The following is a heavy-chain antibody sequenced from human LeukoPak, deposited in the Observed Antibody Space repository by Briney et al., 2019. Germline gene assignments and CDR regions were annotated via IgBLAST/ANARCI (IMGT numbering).Heavy chain of an antibody. V-gene: IGHV3-23*01. D-gene: IGHD3-10*01. CDR3: ARGRHYYGSGTYYPFDY. CDR2: ISGSGGST. CDR1: GFTFSSYG. J-gene: IGHJ4*02. Sequence: GGSLRLSCEASGFTFSSYGMSWVRQDPGKGQEWVSAISGSGGSTYYADSVKGRFTISRDNSKNTLYLQMNSLRAEDTAVYYCARGRHYYGSGTYYPFDYWGQGTLVTVSS.